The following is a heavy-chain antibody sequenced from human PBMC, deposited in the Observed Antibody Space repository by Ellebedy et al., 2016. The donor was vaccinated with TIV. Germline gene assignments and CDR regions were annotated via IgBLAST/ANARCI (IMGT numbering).Heavy chain of an antibody. D-gene: IGHD6-6*01. J-gene: IGHJ4*02. CDR2: ISYDGSNK. Sequence: GGSLRLXXAASGFTFSSYGMHWVRQAPGKGLEWVAVISYDGSNKYYADSVKGRFTISRDNSKNTLYLQMNSLRAEDTAVYYCAKLWAARLPIDYWGQGTLVTVSS. CDR1: GFTFSSYG. CDR3: AKLWAARLPIDY. V-gene: IGHV3-30*18.